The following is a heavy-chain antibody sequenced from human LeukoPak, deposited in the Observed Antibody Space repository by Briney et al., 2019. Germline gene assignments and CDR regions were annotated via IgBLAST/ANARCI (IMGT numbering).Heavy chain of an antibody. CDR2: ISSSGSTK. D-gene: IGHD3-16*01. J-gene: IGHJ6*02. V-gene: IGHV3-48*04. Sequence: GGSLRLSCGASGITFSSYSMNWVRQAPGKGLEWVSYISSSGSTKYYADSVKGRFTISRDNAKSSLYLQMSNLRAEDTAVYFCARGGGLDVWGQGATVTVSS. CDR3: ARGGGLDV. CDR1: GITFSSYS.